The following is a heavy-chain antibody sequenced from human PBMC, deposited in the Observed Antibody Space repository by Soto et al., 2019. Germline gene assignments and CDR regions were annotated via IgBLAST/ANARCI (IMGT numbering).Heavy chain of an antibody. CDR2: INGSGGST. CDR3: AKDDDRQLASYFDY. V-gene: IGHV1-46*01. J-gene: IGHJ4*02. Sequence: ASVKVSFKASGYTFTSYYMHWVRQAPGQGLGWMGIINGSGGSTSYAQKVQGRVTMTRDTSTSTVYMELSSLRAEDTAVYYCAKDDDRQLASYFDYWGQGTLVTVSS. CDR1: GYTFTSYY. D-gene: IGHD6-6*01.